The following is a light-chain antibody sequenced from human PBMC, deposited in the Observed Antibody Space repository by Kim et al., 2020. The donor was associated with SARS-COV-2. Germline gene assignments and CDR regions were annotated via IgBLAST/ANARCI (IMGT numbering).Light chain of an antibody. Sequence: QSITISCTGTSSDVGSYNYVSWYQQHPDKTPKLMIYDVTNRPSGVSNRFSGSKSGNTASLTSSGLQAEDEAEYYCSSYTSSSTLVVFGGGTQLTVL. J-gene: IGLJ2*01. CDR3: SSYTSSSTLVV. CDR1: SSDVGSYNY. CDR2: DVT. V-gene: IGLV2-14*03.